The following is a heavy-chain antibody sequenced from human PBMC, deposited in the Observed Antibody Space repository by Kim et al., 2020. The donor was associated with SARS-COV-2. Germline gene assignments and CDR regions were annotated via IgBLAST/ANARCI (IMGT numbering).Heavy chain of an antibody. CDR1: GYTFTSYG. Sequence: ASVKVSCKASGYTFTSYGISWVRRAPGQGLEWMGWISAYNGNTNYAQKLQGRVTMTTDTSTSTAYMELRSLRSDDTAVYYCARDLRSATSPNITIFGVDRFYGLDVWGQGTTVTVSS. D-gene: IGHD3-3*01. CDR3: ARDLRSATSPNITIFGVDRFYGLDV. CDR2: ISAYNGNT. J-gene: IGHJ6*02. V-gene: IGHV1-18*04.